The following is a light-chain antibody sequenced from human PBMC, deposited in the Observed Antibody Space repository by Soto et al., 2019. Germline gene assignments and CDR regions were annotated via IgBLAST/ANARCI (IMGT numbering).Light chain of an antibody. J-gene: IGLJ1*01. CDR3: SSYTSSSTLYV. CDR1: SSDVGGYNY. CDR2: EVS. V-gene: IGLV2-14*01. Sequence: QSVLTHPASVSGSPGQSITISFTGTSSDVGGYNYVSWYQQHPGKAPKLMIYEVSNRPSGVSNRFSGSKSGNTASLTISGLQAEDEADYYCSSYTSSSTLYVFGTGTKV.